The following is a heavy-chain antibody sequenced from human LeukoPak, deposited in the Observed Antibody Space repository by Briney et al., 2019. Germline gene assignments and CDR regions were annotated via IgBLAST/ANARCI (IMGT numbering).Heavy chain of an antibody. CDR3: ARNRITIFGVGRFDY. CDR1: GDSFTGNNW. J-gene: IGHJ4*02. Sequence: SETLSLTCAVSGDSFTGNNWWTWVRQPPGKGLEWIGEVSHSGSTNYNSSLKSQATISVDKSKNQFSLNLNSVTAADTAVYYCARNRITIFGVGRFDYWGQGTLVTVSS. V-gene: IGHV4-4*02. D-gene: IGHD3-3*01. CDR2: VSHSGST.